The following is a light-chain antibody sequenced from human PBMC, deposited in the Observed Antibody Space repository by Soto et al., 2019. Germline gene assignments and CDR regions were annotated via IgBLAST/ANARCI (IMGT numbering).Light chain of an antibody. CDR2: EGT. V-gene: IGLV2-23*01. J-gene: IGLJ1*01. CDR3: CSYAGISVRFV. Sequence: QSVLTQPSAVCGSPGQSITISCSGTISDVGSYKFVSWYQQDPGKAPKVIIYEGTKRPSGVSNRFSGSKSGKTASLTISGLQAEDEADYYCCSYAGISVRFVFGTGTKVTVL. CDR1: ISDVGSYKF.